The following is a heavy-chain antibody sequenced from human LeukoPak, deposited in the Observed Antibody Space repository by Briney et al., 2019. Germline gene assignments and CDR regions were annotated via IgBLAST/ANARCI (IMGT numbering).Heavy chain of an antibody. J-gene: IGHJ6*02. D-gene: IGHD3-9*01. CDR3: ARRVLRYFDWTDYYYGMDV. CDR2: INHSGST. V-gene: IGHV4-34*01. CDR1: GGSFSGYY. Sequence: PSETLSLTCAVYGGSFSGYYWSWIRQPPGKGLEWSGEINHSGSTNYNPSLKSRVTISVDTSKTQFSLKLSSVTAADTAVYYCARRVLRYFDWTDYYYGMDVWGQGTTVTVSS.